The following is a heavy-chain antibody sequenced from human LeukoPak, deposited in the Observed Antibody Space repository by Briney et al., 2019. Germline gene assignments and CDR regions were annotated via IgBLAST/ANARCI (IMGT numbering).Heavy chain of an antibody. J-gene: IGHJ4*02. CDR3: ARGKERFWGGYLFDY. V-gene: IGHV1-46*02. D-gene: IGHD3-3*01. Sequence: GASVKVSCTASGYTFNTNYIHWVRQAPGQGLEWIGVINPSGGSTSYAQEFQGRVTMTRDTSTSTVYMELSSLRSEDTAVYYCARGKERFWGGYLFDYWGQGTLVTVSS. CDR2: INPSGGST. CDR1: GYTFNTNY.